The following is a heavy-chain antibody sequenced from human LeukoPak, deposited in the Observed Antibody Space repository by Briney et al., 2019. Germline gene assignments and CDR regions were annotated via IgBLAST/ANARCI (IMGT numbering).Heavy chain of an antibody. D-gene: IGHD1/OR15-1a*01. CDR1: GFTVSSNY. V-gene: IGHV3-53*01. CDR2: IYSGGTT. J-gene: IGHJ5*02. Sequence: PGGSLRLSCAASGFTVSSNYMTWVRQAPGKGLEWVSAIYSGGTTYYADSVKGRFTISRDISKNTLYLQMNSLRADDTAVYYCARLQGNWHIPAWGQGTLVTVSS. CDR3: ARLQGNWHIPA.